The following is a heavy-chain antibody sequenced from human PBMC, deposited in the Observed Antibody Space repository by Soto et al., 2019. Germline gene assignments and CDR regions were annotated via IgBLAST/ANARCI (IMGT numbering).Heavy chain of an antibody. V-gene: IGHV4-39*01. J-gene: IGHJ4*02. D-gene: IGHD4-17*01. Sequence: SETLSLTCSVSVGSISGSSYYWSWIRQAPGKGLEWIGSIFSSGTTYYNPSHKSRVSIWIDTSKNQFSLKLSSVTAADTAVYYCARQKHDYGDYRVDYWGQGTLVTVSS. CDR1: VGSISGSSYY. CDR3: ARQKHDYGDYRVDY. CDR2: IFSSGTT.